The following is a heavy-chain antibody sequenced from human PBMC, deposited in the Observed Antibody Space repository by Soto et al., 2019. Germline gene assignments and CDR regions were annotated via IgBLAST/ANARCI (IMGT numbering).Heavy chain of an antibody. J-gene: IGHJ4*02. CDR2: IKHDGSDK. D-gene: IGHD1-26*01. Sequence: GGSLRLSCAASRFIFRTYWMNWVSQTQGKGLEWVASIKHDGSDKYYVDSVKGRFTISRDNAENSLYLQMNSLRAEDTALYYCVRGSPKGAATSWFDYWGQGTLGTVSS. CDR1: RFIFRTYW. CDR3: VRGSPKGAATSWFDY. V-gene: IGHV3-7*01.